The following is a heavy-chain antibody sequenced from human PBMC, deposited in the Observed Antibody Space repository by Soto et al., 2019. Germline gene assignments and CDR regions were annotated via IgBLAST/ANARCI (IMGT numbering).Heavy chain of an antibody. CDR2: ISANSGNT. J-gene: IGHJ4*02. CDR1: GYTFTSNG. Sequence: QVQLVQSGAEVKKPGASVKVSCKASGYTFTSNGISWVRQAPGQGLEWMGWISANSGNTNYAQKLQGRVIITTETSTTTAYRERRSLRSDDTAVYYCARDRNHGLDNWGQGTLVTVSS. V-gene: IGHV1-18*01. D-gene: IGHD1-1*01. CDR3: ARDRNHGLDN.